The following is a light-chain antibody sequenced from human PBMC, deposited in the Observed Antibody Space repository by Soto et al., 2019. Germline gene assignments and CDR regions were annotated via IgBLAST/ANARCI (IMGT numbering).Light chain of an antibody. CDR3: QQYNNWPPGT. V-gene: IGKV3-15*01. J-gene: IGKJ1*01. CDR2: GAS. Sequence: EIVMTQSPATLSVSPGERATLSCRASQSVSSNLAWYQQKPGQAPRLLIYGASTRATGIPARFSGSGSGTEFTITISSLQSEDFAVYYCQQYNNWPPGTFGQGTQVEIK. CDR1: QSVSSN.